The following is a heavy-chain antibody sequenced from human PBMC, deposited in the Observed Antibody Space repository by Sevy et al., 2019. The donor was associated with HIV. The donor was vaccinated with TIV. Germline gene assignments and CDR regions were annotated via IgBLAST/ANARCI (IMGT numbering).Heavy chain of an antibody. V-gene: IGHV4-59*01. Sequence: SETLSLTCSVSGGSISSYFWTWVRQSPGKGLEWIGNIYFTGNTDYSPPLKSRVTLSLDTSKSQFSPTLKSVTAADTAIYFCARDSTTRPRVLDYWGQGTLVTVSS. J-gene: IGHJ4*02. CDR1: GGSISSYF. CDR2: IYFTGNT. CDR3: ARDSTTRPRVLDY. D-gene: IGHD1-1*01.